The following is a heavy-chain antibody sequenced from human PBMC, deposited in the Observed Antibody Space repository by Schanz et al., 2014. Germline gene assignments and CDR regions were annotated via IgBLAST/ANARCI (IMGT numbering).Heavy chain of an antibody. CDR3: AKHVRSLTGNDY. CDR1: GFNFKAYA. D-gene: IGHD3-9*01. V-gene: IGHV3-23*01. J-gene: IGHJ4*02. Sequence: EAQLLESGGGLVQPGGSLRLSCAASGFNFKAYAMSWVRQAPGKGLEWDSGIEFSGGTTYYADSVKGRFTISRDNSKNILTMQMSSLRAEDTAVYYCAKHVRSLTGNDYWGQGTLVTVSS. CDR2: IEFSGGTT.